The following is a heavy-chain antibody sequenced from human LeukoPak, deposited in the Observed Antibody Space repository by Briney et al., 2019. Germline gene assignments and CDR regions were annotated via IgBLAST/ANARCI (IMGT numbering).Heavy chain of an antibody. Sequence: SETLSLTCTVSGGSISSYYWSWIRQPPGKGLEWIGYIYYSGSTNYNPSLKSRVTISVDTSKNQFSLKLSSVTAADTAVYYCARLPDYYSRHGAPGWGQGTLVTVSS. CDR1: GGSISSYY. V-gene: IGHV4-59*12. CDR3: ARLPDYYSRHGAPG. D-gene: IGHD3-10*01. CDR2: IYYSGST. J-gene: IGHJ4*02.